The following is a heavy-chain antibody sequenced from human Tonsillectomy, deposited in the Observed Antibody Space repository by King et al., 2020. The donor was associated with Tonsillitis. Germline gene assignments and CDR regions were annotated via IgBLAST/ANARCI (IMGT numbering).Heavy chain of an antibody. D-gene: IGHD3-10*01. J-gene: IGHJ6*02. Sequence: VQLVESGGGVVQPGRSLRLSCAASGFTFNSHSMDWVRQAPGKGLEWVAIISFDGGNKYYADSVKGRFTISRDNSKNTLYLQMNSLRTEDTAVYYCARPIMGLGFGPAAYYCGMDVWGQGTTVTVSS. CDR1: GFTFNSHS. CDR3: ARPIMGLGFGPAAYYCGMDV. CDR2: ISFDGGNK. V-gene: IGHV3-30-3*01.